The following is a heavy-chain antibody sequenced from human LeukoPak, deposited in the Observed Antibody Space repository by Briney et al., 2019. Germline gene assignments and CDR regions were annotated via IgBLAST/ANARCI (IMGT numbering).Heavy chain of an antibody. J-gene: IGHJ3*02. V-gene: IGHV4-39*01. CDR2: IYYSGST. D-gene: IGHD1-7*01. CDR1: GGSISSSSYY. CDR3: ARLCWNYVTPDAFDI. Sequence: TSETLSLTCTVSGGSISSSSYYWGWIRQPPGKGLEWIGSIYYSGSTYYNPSLKSRVTISVDTSKNQFSLKLSSVTAADTAVYYCARLCWNYVTPDAFDIWGQGTMVTVSS.